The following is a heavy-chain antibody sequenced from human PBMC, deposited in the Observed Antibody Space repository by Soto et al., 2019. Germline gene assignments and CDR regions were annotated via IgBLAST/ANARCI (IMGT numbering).Heavy chain of an antibody. Sequence: PSETLSLTCTVSGGSIDTYYWSWIRQPPGKGVQWIGYIYYSGRTTYSPSLKTRVTISVDRSKNQFSLKLTSVTAADTAVYYCARLGGYYQSLDTWGQGTLVTVSS. J-gene: IGHJ5*02. D-gene: IGHD3-3*01. V-gene: IGHV4-59*08. CDR1: GGSIDTYY. CDR3: ARLGGYYQSLDT. CDR2: IYYSGRT.